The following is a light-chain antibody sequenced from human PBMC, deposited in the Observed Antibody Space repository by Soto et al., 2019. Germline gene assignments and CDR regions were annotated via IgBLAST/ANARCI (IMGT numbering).Light chain of an antibody. CDR3: SSYSFSTADL. CDR1: SSDVGGYDY. CDR2: EVS. V-gene: IGLV2-14*01. Sequence: QSVLTQPASVSGSPGQSITISCTGTSSDVGGYDYVSWYQLHPGKAPKLMVFEVSNRPSGVSYRFSGSKSGNTASLTISGLQAEDEADYFCSSYSFSTADLFGTGTKVTVL. J-gene: IGLJ1*01.